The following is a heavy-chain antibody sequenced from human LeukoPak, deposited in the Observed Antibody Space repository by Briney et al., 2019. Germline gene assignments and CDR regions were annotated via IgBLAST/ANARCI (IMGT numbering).Heavy chain of an antibody. CDR1: GFTFSSYS. CDR2: ISSSSSTI. Sequence: GGALRLSCAVSGFTFSSYSMNWVRQAPGKGLEWLSYISSSSSTIFYADSVKGRFTISRDNAKNSLYLQMNSLRDEDTAVYFCARDKGTYHNKYYFDYWGQGTLVTVSS. V-gene: IGHV3-48*02. CDR3: ARDKGTYHNKYYFDY. D-gene: IGHD1-14*01. J-gene: IGHJ4*02.